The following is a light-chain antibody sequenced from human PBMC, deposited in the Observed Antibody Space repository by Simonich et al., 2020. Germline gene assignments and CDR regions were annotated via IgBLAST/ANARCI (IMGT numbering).Light chain of an antibody. CDR1: RSDVGSYNL. CDR3: SSYTSSSTSV. Sequence: QSALTQPASVSGSPGQSITISCTGTRSDVGSYNLVSWYQQHPGKAPKLMIYEGSKRPAGVSNRFSGSKSGNTASLTISGLQAEDEADYYCSSYTSSSTSVFGGGTKLTVL. CDR2: EGS. V-gene: IGLV2-14*02. J-gene: IGLJ2*01.